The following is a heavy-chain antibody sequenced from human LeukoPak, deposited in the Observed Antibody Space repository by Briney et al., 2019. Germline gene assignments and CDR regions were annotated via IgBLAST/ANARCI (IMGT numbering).Heavy chain of an antibody. Sequence: GGSLRLSCAASGSTFSTYWISWVRRAPGKGLEWVANIKEDGSQKYYVDSVKGRFTISRDNAKNSLYLQMNSLGVEDTAVYHXXXXXXAMDX. CDR3: XXXXXAMDX. V-gene: IGHV3-7*01. CDR1: GSTFSTYW. CDR2: IKEDGSQK. J-gene: IGHJ6*01.